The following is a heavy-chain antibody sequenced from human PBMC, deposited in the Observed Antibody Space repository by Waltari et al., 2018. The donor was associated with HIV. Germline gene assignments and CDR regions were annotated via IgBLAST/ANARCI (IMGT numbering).Heavy chain of an antibody. V-gene: IGHV4-31*02. CDR2: VYYRGST. CDR3: ARVLYWYFDL. J-gene: IGHJ2*01. CDR1: GASINSDNYY. Sequence: QVQLQESGPGLVKPSQTLSLTCIVSGASINSDNYYWAWIRQHPERGLECIGFVYYRGSTFSNPSFKSRATISVDTSKNQFSLKLTSMTAADTAVYYCARVLYWYFDLWGRGTLVTVSS.